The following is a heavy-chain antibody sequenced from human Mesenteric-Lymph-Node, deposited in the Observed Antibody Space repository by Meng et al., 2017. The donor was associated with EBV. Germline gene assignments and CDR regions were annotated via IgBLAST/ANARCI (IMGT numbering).Heavy chain of an antibody. CDR3: ARVEQWLLYFDY. V-gene: IGHV4-30-4*01. CDR1: GGSISSGGYY. D-gene: IGHD6-19*01. J-gene: IGHJ4*02. Sequence: QVQRQEAGPGLVKPSQTLSLACAVSGGSISSGGYYWSWIRQPPGKGLEWIGYIYYSGSTYYNPSLKSRVTISVDTSKNQFSLKLSSVTAADTAVYYCARVEQWLLYFDYWGQGTLVTVSS. CDR2: IYYSGST.